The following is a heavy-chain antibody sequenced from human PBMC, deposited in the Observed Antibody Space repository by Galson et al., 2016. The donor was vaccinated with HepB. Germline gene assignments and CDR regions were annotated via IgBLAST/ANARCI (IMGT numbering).Heavy chain of an antibody. V-gene: IGHV2-70*01. CDR1: GFSLSTSGMC. CDR3: ARNRENFWSGDLDD. D-gene: IGHD3-3*01. Sequence: PALVKPTQTLTLTCTFSGFSLSTSGMCVSWIRQPPGKALEWLALIDWDDNKYYSTSLKTRLTISKDTSKNQVVLTMTNMDPVDTATYYCARNRENFWSGDLDDWGQGTLVTVSS. J-gene: IGHJ4*02. CDR2: IDWDDNK.